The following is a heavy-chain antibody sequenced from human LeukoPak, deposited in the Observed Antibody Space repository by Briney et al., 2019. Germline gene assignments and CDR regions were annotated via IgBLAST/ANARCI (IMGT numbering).Heavy chain of an antibody. J-gene: IGHJ4*02. CDR1: GGSISSGSYY. CDR3: ARGHGSSSVLNYFDY. Sequence: SETLSLTCTVSGGSISSGSYYWSWIRQPAGKGLEWIGRIYTSGSTNYNPSLKSRVTISVDTSKNQFSLKLSSVTAADTAVYYCARGHGSSSVLNYFDYWGQGTLVTVSS. D-gene: IGHD6-6*01. V-gene: IGHV4-61*02. CDR2: IYTSGST.